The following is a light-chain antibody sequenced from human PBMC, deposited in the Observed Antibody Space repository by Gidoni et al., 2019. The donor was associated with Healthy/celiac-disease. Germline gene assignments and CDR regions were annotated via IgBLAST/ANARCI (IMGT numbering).Light chain of an antibody. J-gene: IGKJ2*01. Sequence: DIQMTQSPSTLSASVGDRVTITCRASQSISSWLAWYQQKPGKAPKLLIYKASSLESGVPSRFSGSGSGTEFTLTISSLQPDDFATYYCQQYNSIPRSFGQXTKLEIK. CDR2: KAS. CDR1: QSISSW. CDR3: QQYNSIPRS. V-gene: IGKV1-5*03.